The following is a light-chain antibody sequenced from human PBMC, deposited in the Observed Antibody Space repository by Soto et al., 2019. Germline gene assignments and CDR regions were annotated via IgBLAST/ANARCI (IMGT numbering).Light chain of an antibody. V-gene: IGKV3-15*01. CDR3: QQYNNWPPWT. Sequence: EIVMTQSPSTLSMIPGERAPLSCRASQSVGRNLAWYQQKPGQAPRLLIYGASTRATGIPARFSGSGSVTEFTLTISSLQSEDFAVYYCQQYNNWPPWTFGQGTKVDI. J-gene: IGKJ1*01. CDR1: QSVGRN. CDR2: GAS.